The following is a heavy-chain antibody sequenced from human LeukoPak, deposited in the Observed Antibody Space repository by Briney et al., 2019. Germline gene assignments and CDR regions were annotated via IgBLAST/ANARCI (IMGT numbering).Heavy chain of an antibody. CDR1: GGSISSYY. Sequence: LETLSLTCTVSGGSISSYYWSWIRQPPGKGLEWIGYIYYSGSTNYNPSLKSRVTISVDTSKNQFSLKLSSVTAADTAVYYCARGGLTNDAFDIWGQGTMVTVSS. CDR2: IYYSGST. V-gene: IGHV4-59*01. J-gene: IGHJ3*02. CDR3: ARGGLTNDAFDI. D-gene: IGHD4/OR15-4a*01.